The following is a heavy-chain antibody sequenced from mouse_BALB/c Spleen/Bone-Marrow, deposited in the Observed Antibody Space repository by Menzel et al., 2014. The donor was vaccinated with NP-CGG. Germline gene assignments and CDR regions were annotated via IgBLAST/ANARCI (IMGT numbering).Heavy chain of an antibody. CDR3: AREVRAPWYAMDY. V-gene: IGHV1-67*01. CDR2: ISTYNGNT. D-gene: IGHD2-14*01. J-gene: IGHJ4*01. CDR1: GYTSTDYA. Sequence: VKLVESGPEVVRPGVSVKISCKGSGYTSTDYAMHWVKQSHAKSLEWIGVISTYNGNTNYNQKFKGKATMTVDKSSSTAYMELARLTSEDSAIYYCAREVRAPWYAMDYWGQGTSVTVSS.